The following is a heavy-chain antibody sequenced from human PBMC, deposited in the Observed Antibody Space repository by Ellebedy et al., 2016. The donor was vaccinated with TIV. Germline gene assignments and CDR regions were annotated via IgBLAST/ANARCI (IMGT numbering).Heavy chain of an antibody. CDR2: IRYDGSNK. V-gene: IGHV3-30*02. D-gene: IGHD4-17*01. CDR1: GFTFSSYG. CDR3: AKDRLRFLDY. J-gene: IGHJ4*02. Sequence: GESLKISCAASGFTFSSYGMHWVRQASGKGLEWVAFIRYDGSNKYYADSVKGRFTISRDNSKNTLYLQMNSLRAEDTAVYYCAKDRLRFLDYWGQGTLVTVSS.